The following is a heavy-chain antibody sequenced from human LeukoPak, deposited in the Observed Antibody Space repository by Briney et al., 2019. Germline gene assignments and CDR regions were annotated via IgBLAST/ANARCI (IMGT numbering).Heavy chain of an antibody. J-gene: IGHJ4*02. CDR3: ARLATPLAAAGTFAVSSKYASYYFDY. CDR2: IYFSGST. V-gene: IGHV4-59*08. CDR1: GGSFSGYY. Sequence: PSETLSRTCAVYGGSFSGYYWSWLRQPPGMGLEWFGSIYFSGSTNYNPSLKSRVTISVDTSKNQFSLKLSSVTAADTAVYYCARLATPLAAAGTFAVSSKYASYYFDYWGQGTLVTVSS. D-gene: IGHD6-13*01.